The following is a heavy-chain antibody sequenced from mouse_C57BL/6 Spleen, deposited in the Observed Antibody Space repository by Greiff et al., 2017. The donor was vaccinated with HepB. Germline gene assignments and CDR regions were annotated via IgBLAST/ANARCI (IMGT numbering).Heavy chain of an antibody. Sequence: QVQLQQPGAELVRPGTSVKLSCKASGYTFTSYWMHWVKQRPGQGLEWIGVIDPSDSYTNYNQKFKGKATLTVDTSSSTAYMQLSSLTSEDSTVYYCARRGNWYFDVWGTGTTVTVSS. CDR1: GYTFTSYW. CDR2: IDPSDSYT. CDR3: ARRGNWYFDV. J-gene: IGHJ1*03. V-gene: IGHV1-59*01.